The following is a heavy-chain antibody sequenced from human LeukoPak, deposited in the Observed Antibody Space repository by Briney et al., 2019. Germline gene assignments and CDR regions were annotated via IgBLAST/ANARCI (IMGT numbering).Heavy chain of an antibody. D-gene: IGHD6-19*01. CDR3: ANLLIAVAGTAG. J-gene: IGHJ4*02. V-gene: IGHV3-9*01. Sequence: GTSLRLSCEGSGFTFDDYAMHWVRQAPGKGLEWVSGISWNSGSISYADSVRGRFAMSRDNAKNSLYLQMNSLRAEDTAVYYCANLLIAVAGTAGWGQGTLVTVSS. CDR1: GFTFDDYA. CDR2: ISWNSGSI.